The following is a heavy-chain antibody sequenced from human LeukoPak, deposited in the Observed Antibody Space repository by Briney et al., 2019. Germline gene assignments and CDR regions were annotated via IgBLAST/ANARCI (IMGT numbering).Heavy chain of an antibody. V-gene: IGHV4-34*01. D-gene: IGHD1-7*01. CDR1: GGSFSGYY. Sequence: SETLSLTCAVYGGSFSGYYWSWLRQPPGKGLEWIGEINHSGSTNYNPSLKSRVTISVDTSKNQFSLKLSSVTAADTAVYYCARDDFRYNWNYGGWFDPWGQGTLVTVSS. CDR2: INHSGST. CDR3: ARDDFRYNWNYGGWFDP. J-gene: IGHJ5*02.